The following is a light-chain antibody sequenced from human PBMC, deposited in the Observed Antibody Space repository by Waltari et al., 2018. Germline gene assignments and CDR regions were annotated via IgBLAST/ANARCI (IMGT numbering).Light chain of an antibody. V-gene: IGLV2-14*03. CDR3: SSYTSSSTLV. CDR2: DVN. CDR1: SSDVGGYNS. Sequence: QSALTQPASVSGSPGQSITISCTGTSSDVGGYNSVSWYQPYPGKAPKLMIYDVNKRPSGVSNRFSGSKSGNTASLTISGLQAEDEADYYCSSYTSSSTLVFGGGTKLTVL. J-gene: IGLJ3*02.